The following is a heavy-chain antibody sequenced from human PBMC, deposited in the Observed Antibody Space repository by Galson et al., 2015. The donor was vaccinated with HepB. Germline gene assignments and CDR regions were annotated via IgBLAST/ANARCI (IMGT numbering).Heavy chain of an antibody. Sequence: SVKVSCKASGGTFSSYAISWVRQAPGQGLEWMGGIIPIFGTANYAQKFQGRVTITADESTSTAYMELSSLRSEDTAVYYCARGAPGITIFGVVTDYYYYGMDVWGQGTTVTVSS. J-gene: IGHJ6*02. CDR2: IIPIFGTA. D-gene: IGHD3-3*01. V-gene: IGHV1-69*13. CDR1: GGTFSSYA. CDR3: ARGAPGITIFGVVTDYYYYGMDV.